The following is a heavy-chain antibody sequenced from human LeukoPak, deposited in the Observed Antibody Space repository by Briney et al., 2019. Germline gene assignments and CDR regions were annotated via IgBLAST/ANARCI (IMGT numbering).Heavy chain of an antibody. CDR3: ARLGLTTVVTPYY. D-gene: IGHD4-23*01. J-gene: IGHJ4*02. Sequence: GESLKISWRGSGYSFTSYWIGLVRQMPGKGLEWMGIIYPGDSDTRYSPSFQGQVTISADKSISTAYLQWSSLKASDTATYYCARLGLTTVVTPYYWGQGTLVTVSS. CDR2: IYPGDSDT. CDR1: GYSFTSYW. V-gene: IGHV5-51*01.